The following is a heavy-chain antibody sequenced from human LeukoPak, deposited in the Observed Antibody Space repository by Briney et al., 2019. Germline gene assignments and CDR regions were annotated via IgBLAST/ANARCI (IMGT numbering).Heavy chain of an antibody. Sequence: GGSLRLSCAASGFTFGNYWINWVRQAPGKGLMWVSRVHSDGSITNYADSVKGRFSISRDSAKNTLYLQMSSLRSEDTAVYYCAKAYGSYYLYAFDIWGQGTVVTVSS. J-gene: IGHJ3*02. D-gene: IGHD1-26*01. CDR3: AKAYGSYYLYAFDI. CDR2: VHSDGSIT. V-gene: IGHV3-74*01. CDR1: GFTFGNYW.